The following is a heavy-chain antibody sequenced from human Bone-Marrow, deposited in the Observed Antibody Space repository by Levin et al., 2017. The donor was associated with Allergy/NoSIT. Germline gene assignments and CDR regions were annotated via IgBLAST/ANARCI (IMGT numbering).Heavy chain of an antibody. V-gene: IGHV3-9*01. CDR1: GFTFDDYA. CDR3: VKDHGRVTAARYY. CDR2: IFWNSESI. J-gene: IGHJ4*02. Sequence: GGSLRLSCTASGFTFDDYAMHWVRQAPGKGLEWVSGIFWNSESIGYADSVRGRFTISRDNAKNSLYLQMNSLRAEDTAFYYCVKDHGRVTAARYYWGRGTLVTVSS. D-gene: IGHD1-14*01.